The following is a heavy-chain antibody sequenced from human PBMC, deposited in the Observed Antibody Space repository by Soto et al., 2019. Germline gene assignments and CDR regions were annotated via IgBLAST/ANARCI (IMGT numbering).Heavy chain of an antibody. Sequence: QVQLVESGGGVVQPGRSLRLSCAASGFTFSSYGMHWVRQAPGKGLEWVAVIWYDGSNKYYADSVKGRFTISRDNSKNTLYLQMNSLSAEDTAVYYCARAAAGAAPAFDYWGQGTLVTVSS. V-gene: IGHV3-33*01. J-gene: IGHJ4*02. CDR1: GFTFSSYG. CDR2: IWYDGSNK. CDR3: ARAAAGAAPAFDY. D-gene: IGHD6-13*01.